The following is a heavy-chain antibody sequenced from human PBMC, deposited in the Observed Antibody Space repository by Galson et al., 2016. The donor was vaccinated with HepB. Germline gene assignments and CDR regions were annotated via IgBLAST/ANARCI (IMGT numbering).Heavy chain of an antibody. V-gene: IGHV1-69*13. Sequence: SVKVSCKASGGTFNSFAISWVRQAPGQGLEWMGGIIPLYGTTNYAQKFQGRVTFIADESTSTAYMELSSLRSEDTAMYYCARVRDGYSSYFYYGMDVWGQGTTVTVPS. CDR2: IIPLYGTT. J-gene: IGHJ6*02. CDR1: GGTFNSFA. D-gene: IGHD5-24*01. CDR3: ARVRDGYSSYFYYGMDV.